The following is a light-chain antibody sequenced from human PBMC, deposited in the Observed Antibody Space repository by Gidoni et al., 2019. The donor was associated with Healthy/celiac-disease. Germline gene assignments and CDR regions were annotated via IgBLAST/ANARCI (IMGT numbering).Light chain of an antibody. J-gene: IGKJ1*01. CDR1: QSVSSSY. CDR3: QQYGSSPQGT. V-gene: IGKV3-20*01. CDR2: GAS. Sequence: EIVLPQSPGTLSLSPGERATLSCRASQSVSSSYLAWYQQKPGQAPRLLIYGASTSATGIPDRFSGSGSGTAFTLTTSRLEPEDFAVYYCQQYGSSPQGTFGQGTKVEIK.